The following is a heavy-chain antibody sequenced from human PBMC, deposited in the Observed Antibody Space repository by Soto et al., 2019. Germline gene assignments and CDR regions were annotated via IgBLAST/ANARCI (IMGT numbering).Heavy chain of an antibody. J-gene: IGHJ4*02. V-gene: IGHV3-66*01. CDR1: GFTVTDNY. Sequence: EVQVVESGGDLVQPGGSLRLSCTASGFTVTDNYMTWVRQAPGKGLEWVSVLYRGGGTYYADSVKGRFTISRDSSSNTLFLQMNSLRAEETAIYYCGRCDTSGYFDRFWGQGTLVTVSS. CDR2: LYRGGGT. D-gene: IGHD3-22*01. CDR3: GRCDTSGYFDRF.